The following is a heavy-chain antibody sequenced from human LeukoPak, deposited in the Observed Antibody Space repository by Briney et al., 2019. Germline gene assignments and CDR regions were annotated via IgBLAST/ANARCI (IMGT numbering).Heavy chain of an antibody. CDR3: VSLDGVYYYHMDV. CDR2: ISPDGNSA. D-gene: IGHD3/OR15-3a*01. V-gene: IGHV3-74*03. J-gene: IGHJ6*02. Sequence: GGSLRLSCAASGFTFSSYWMHWVRQAPGKGLVWVSRISPDGNSATYADSVKGRFTISRDNAKNTLYLQMNSLRAEDSAVYYCVSLDGVYYYHMDVWGQGTTVIVSS. CDR1: GFTFSSYW.